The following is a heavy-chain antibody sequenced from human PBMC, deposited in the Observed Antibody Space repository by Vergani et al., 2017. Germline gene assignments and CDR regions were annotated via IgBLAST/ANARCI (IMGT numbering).Heavy chain of an antibody. CDR1: GGSFSGYF. D-gene: IGHD6-13*01. V-gene: IGHV4-34*01. Sequence: QVPLQQWGAGLLKPSETLSLTCAVYGGSFSGYFWSWLRQPPGKGLEWIGEVNHSGSTNYNPSLKSRVTISVDTSKNQFSLKLSSVTAADTAVYYCARGKLVPYYYYYGMDVWGQGTTVTVSS. CDR2: VNHSGST. CDR3: ARGKLVPYYYYYGMDV. J-gene: IGHJ6*02.